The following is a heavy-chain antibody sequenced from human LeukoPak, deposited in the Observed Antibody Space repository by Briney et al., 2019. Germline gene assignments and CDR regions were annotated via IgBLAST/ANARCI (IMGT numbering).Heavy chain of an antibody. CDR2: IYYSGST. CDR3: VAAVVVPKGSYFDY. V-gene: IGHV4-39*07. J-gene: IGHJ4*02. D-gene: IGHD3-22*01. Sequence: PSETLSLTCTVSGGSISSSSYYWGWIRQPPGKGLEWIGSIYYSGSTNYNPSLKSRVTISVDTSKNQFSLKLSSVTAADTAVYYCVAAVVVPKGSYFDYWGQGTLVTVSS. CDR1: GGSISSSSYY.